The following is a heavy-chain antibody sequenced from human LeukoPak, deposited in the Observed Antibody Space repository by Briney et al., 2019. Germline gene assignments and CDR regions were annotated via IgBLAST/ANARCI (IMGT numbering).Heavy chain of an antibody. CDR2: ISYGGSNK. CDR1: GFTFSSYG. CDR3: ATDGRAVGATTSSYFDY. D-gene: IGHD1-26*01. J-gene: IGHJ4*02. V-gene: IGHV3-30*03. Sequence: GRSLRLSCAASGFTFSSYGMHWVRQAPGKGLEWVASISYGGSNKYYADSVKGRFTISRDNSKNTLYLQMNSLRAEDTAVYYCATDGRAVGATTSSYFDYWGQGTLVTVSS.